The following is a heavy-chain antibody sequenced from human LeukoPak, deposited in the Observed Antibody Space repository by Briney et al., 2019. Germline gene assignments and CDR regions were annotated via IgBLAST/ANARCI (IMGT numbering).Heavy chain of an antibody. D-gene: IGHD3-10*01. CDR2: IHDNGDS. Sequence: PSETLSLTCTVSGGSISGYFWSWIRQPAGKGLEWIGRIHDNGDSNHNPSLKSRVTMSVDTSKNQFSLKLSSVTAADTAVYYCARDSPVRGGRSPFDYWGQGTLVTVSS. CDR1: GGSISGYF. V-gene: IGHV4-4*07. J-gene: IGHJ4*02. CDR3: ARDSPVRGGRSPFDY.